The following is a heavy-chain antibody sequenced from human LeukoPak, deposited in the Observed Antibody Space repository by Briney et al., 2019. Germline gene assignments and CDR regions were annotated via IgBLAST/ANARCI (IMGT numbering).Heavy chain of an antibody. CDR1: GFSLSTSGMC. D-gene: IGHD2-15*01. V-gene: IGHV2-70*11. CDR3: ARISFTDRVAFDDY. J-gene: IGHJ4*02. Sequence: SGPTLVNPTQTLTLTCTFSGFSLSTSGMCVSWIRQPPGKALEWLARIDWDDDKYYSTSLKTRLTISKDTSKNQVVLTMTNMDPVDTATYYCARISFTDRVAFDDYWGQGTLVTVSS. CDR2: IDWDDDK.